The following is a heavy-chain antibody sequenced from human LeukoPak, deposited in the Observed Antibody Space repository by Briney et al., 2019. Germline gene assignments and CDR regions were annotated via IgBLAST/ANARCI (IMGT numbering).Heavy chain of an antibody. J-gene: IGHJ4*02. CDR2: SSPSGDIT. CDR1: GFTFSNHG. V-gene: IGHV3-23*01. CDR3: AKDDAWLRFGE. D-gene: IGHD3-10*01. Sequence: GGTLRLSCAASGFTFSNHGMNWVRQAPGKGLEWVSGSSPSGDITYYADSVKGRFTISRDNSKNTLYLEVISLTAEDTAVYYCAKDDAWLRFGEWSQGTLVTVSS.